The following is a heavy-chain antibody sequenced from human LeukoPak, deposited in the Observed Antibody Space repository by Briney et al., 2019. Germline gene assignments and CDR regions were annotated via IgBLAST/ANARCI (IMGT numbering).Heavy chain of an antibody. CDR3: ARHSNKYDYDSSGHYRSFDY. D-gene: IGHD3-22*01. CDR1: GFTYSFYW. Sequence: GGCVRLSCAASGFTYSFYWMSWVRQAPGKGVEWVANIRQDGSDKYYVDSVKGRFTISRDNSKNALYLQMNSLRAEDTAFYFCARHSNKYDYDSSGHYRSFDYWGQGTLV. J-gene: IGHJ4*02. V-gene: IGHV3-7*01. CDR2: IRQDGSDK.